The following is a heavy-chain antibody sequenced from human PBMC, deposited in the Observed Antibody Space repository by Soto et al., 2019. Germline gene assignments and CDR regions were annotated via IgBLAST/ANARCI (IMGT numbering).Heavy chain of an antibody. V-gene: IGHV4-39*01. J-gene: IGHJ6*02. CDR1: GGSISSSSYY. D-gene: IGHD6-6*01. CDR3: ARQRVGIAARWDYYGMDV. Sequence: TLSLTCTVSGGSISSSSYYWGWIRQPPGKGLEWIGSIYYSGSTYYNPSLKSRVTISVDTSKNQFSLKLSSVTAADTAVYYCARQRVGIAARWDYYGMDVWGQGTTVTVSS. CDR2: IYYSGST.